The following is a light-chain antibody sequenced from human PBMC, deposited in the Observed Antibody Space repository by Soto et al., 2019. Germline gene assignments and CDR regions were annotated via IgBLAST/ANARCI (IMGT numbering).Light chain of an antibody. CDR2: GAS. CDR1: QSVSSTY. Sequence: EIVLTQSPGTLSLSPGERATLSCRASQSVSSTYLAWYQQNPGQAPRLLIYGASSRATGIPGRFSGSGSGTDFTLNISRLEPEDFAVYFCQQYGSSSYTFGQGTKLEIK. J-gene: IGKJ2*01. CDR3: QQYGSSSYT. V-gene: IGKV3-20*01.